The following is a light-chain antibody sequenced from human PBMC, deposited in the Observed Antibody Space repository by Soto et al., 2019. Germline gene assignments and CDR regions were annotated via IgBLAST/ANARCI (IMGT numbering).Light chain of an antibody. CDR2: ANN. Sequence: QAVVTQPPSVSGAPGQRVTISCTGSNSSIGAGYAVHWYQQVPGTAPKLLIYANNIRPSGVPDRLSGSKSGTSASLAITGLQAEDEGFYYCQSYDISLSASVFGGGTKLTVL. V-gene: IGLV1-40*01. CDR1: NSSIGAGYA. CDR3: QSYDISLSASV. J-gene: IGLJ2*01.